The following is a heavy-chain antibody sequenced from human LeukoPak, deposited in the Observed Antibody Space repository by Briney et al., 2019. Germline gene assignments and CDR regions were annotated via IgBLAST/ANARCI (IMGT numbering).Heavy chain of an antibody. CDR2: ISAYNGNT. J-gene: IGHJ6*02. Sequence: GASVKVSCKASGYTFTSYGISWVRQAPGQGLEWMGWISAYNGNTNYAQKLQGRVTMTTDTSASTAYMELRSLRSDDTAVYYCARVPGLTPIDFWSGYEDYGMDVWGQGTTVTVSS. D-gene: IGHD3-3*01. CDR3: ARVPGLTPIDFWSGYEDYGMDV. CDR1: GYTFTSYG. V-gene: IGHV1-18*01.